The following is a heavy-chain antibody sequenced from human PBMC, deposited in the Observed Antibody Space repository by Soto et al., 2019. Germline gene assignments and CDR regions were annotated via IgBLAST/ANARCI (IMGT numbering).Heavy chain of an antibody. J-gene: IGHJ3*02. CDR2: ISWTSGSI. CDR1: GFTFDDYA. Sequence: EVQLVESGGGLVQPGRSLRLSCAASGFTFDDYAMHWVRQAPGKGLEWVSGISWTSGSIGYADSVKGRFTISRDNAKNSLYLQMNSLRAEDTALYYCAKGTTPEYAGAFDIWGQGTMVTVSS. V-gene: IGHV3-9*01. CDR3: AKGTTPEYAGAFDI. D-gene: IGHD1-1*01.